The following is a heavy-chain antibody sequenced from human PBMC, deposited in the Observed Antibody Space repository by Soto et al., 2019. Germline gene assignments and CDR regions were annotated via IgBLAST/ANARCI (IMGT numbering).Heavy chain of an antibody. V-gene: IGHV1-18*04. Sequence: ASVKVSCKASGYSFSKFGIGWVRQAPGRGFEWVGWINNYNGHTNFAPKFKGRVSLTRDSSATTAYMELSSLTPDDSAIYFCARAEGMAPYYSHAMDVWGQGTAVTVSS. CDR1: GYSFSKFG. J-gene: IGHJ6*02. CDR3: ARAEGMAPYYSHAMDV. CDR2: INNYNGHT.